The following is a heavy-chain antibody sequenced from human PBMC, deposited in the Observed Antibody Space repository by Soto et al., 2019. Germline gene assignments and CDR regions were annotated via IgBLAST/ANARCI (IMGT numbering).Heavy chain of an antibody. CDR1: GDSISSYY. CDR3: ARAVDYDSSGYYFAD. J-gene: IGHJ4*02. D-gene: IGHD3-22*01. CDR2: IYYSGST. V-gene: IGHV4-59*01. Sequence: PSETLSLTCTVSGDSISSYYWSWIRKPPGKGLEWIGYIYYSGSTNYNPSLKSRVTISVDTSKNQFSLKLSSVTAADTAVYYCARAVDYDSSGYYFADWGQGTLVTVSS.